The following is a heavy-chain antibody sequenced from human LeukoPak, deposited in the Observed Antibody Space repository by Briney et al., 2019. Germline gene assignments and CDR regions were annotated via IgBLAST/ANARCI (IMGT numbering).Heavy chain of an antibody. D-gene: IGHD3-16*02. CDR1: GGTFSSYA. J-gene: IGHJ5*02. CDR3: ARGTGYTDWAHLGWFGP. Sequence: ASVKVSCNASGGTFSSYAISCVRQAPGQGLEWMGGIIPIFGTANYAQKFQGRVTITADESTSTAYRELSSLRSEDTAVYYCARGTGYTDWAHLGWFGPWGQGTLVTVSS. V-gene: IGHV1-69*13. CDR2: IIPIFGTA.